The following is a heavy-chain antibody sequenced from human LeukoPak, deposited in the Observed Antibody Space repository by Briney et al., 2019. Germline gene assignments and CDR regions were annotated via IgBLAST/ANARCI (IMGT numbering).Heavy chain of an antibody. CDR1: GGTFSSYA. D-gene: IGHD6-13*01. CDR2: IIPIFGTA. V-gene: IGHV1-69*13. J-gene: IGHJ4*02. CDR3: ARGPEGYSSSWYYTDY. Sequence: PWASVKVSCKASGGTFSSYAISRARQAPGQGLEWMGGIIPIFGTANYAQKFQGRVTITADESTSTAYMELSSLRSEDTAVYYCARGPEGYSSSWYYTDYWGQGTLVTVSS.